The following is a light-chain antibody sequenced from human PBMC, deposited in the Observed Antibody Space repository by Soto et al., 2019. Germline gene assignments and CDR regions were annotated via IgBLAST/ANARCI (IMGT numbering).Light chain of an antibody. CDR2: KAS. CDR1: QRISTW. J-gene: IGKJ1*01. CDR3: QQYNSYWT. V-gene: IGKV1-5*03. Sequence: DIQMTQSPSTLSASVGDRVTITCRASQRISTWLAWYQQKPGKAPKLLIYKASTLEGGFPSRFSGSGSGTEFTLTISSLQPDDFATYYCQQYNSYWTFGQGTKGDIK.